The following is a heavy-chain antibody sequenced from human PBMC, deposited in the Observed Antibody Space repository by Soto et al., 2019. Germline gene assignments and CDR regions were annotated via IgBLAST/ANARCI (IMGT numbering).Heavy chain of an antibody. CDR2: INPASGKT. CDR1: GYTFTDYS. D-gene: IGHD3-10*01. V-gene: IGHV1-3*01. J-gene: IGHJ4*01. CDR3: ARDLWLGESFRYYFDY. Sequence: ASVKVSCKASGYTFTDYSLQWVRQVPGQRLEWMGWINPASGKTKYSQKFQGRVTITRDTSASTAYMELSSLTSEDTALYYCARDLWLGESFRYYFDYWAQGTLVTV.